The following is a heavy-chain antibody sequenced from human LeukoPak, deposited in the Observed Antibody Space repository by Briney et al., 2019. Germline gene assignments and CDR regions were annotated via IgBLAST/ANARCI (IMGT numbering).Heavy chain of an antibody. Sequence: ASVKVSCRASGYTFTSYDINWVRQATGQGLEWMGWMNPNSGNTGYAQKFQGRVTMTRNTPISTAYMELSSLRSEDTAVYYCARGVYCSGGSCYLGYWGQGTLVTVSS. D-gene: IGHD2-15*01. V-gene: IGHV1-8*01. CDR3: ARGVYCSGGSCYLGY. CDR1: GYTFTSYD. CDR2: MNPNSGNT. J-gene: IGHJ4*02.